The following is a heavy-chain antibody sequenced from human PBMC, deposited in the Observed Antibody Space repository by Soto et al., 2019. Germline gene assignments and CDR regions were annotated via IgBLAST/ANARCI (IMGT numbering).Heavy chain of an antibody. J-gene: IGHJ4*02. Sequence: SETLSLTCAVSGGSISSGGYSWSWIRQPPGKGLEWIGYIYHSGSTYYNPSLKSRVTISVDRSKNQFSLKLSSVTAADTAVYYCARGRWLQSGLDYWGQGTLVTV. D-gene: IGHD5-12*01. V-gene: IGHV4-30-2*01. CDR3: ARGRWLQSGLDY. CDR2: IYHSGST. CDR1: GGSISSGGYS.